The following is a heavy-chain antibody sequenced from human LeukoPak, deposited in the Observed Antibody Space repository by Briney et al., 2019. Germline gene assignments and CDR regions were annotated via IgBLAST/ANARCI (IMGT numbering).Heavy chain of an antibody. V-gene: IGHV3-74*01. J-gene: IGHJ4*02. Sequence: GGSLRLSCSASGFTLSPYWMHWVRQAPGKGLVWVSRIDSDGSSTAYADSVKGRFTISRDNTKNTVYLQMNILRAEDTAVYYCARARCSRTSCNTESDYWGQGTLVTVSS. D-gene: IGHD2-2*01. CDR2: IDSDGSST. CDR1: GFTLSPYW. CDR3: ARARCSRTSCNTESDY.